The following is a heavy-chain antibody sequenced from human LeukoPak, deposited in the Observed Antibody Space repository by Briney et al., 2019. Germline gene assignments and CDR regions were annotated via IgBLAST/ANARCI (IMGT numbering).Heavy chain of an antibody. CDR2: VSSDGNKK. CDR3: ARNVGWFRFDY. CDR1: GFTFSNYG. J-gene: IGHJ4*02. V-gene: IGHV3-30*03. D-gene: IGHD2-15*01. Sequence: GGSLRLSCVASGFTFSNYGMHWVRQAPGKGLEWVTIVSSDGNKKFYADSVKGRFTISRDNSKNTLYLQMNSLRAEDTAVYYCARNVGWFRFDYWGQGTLVTVSS.